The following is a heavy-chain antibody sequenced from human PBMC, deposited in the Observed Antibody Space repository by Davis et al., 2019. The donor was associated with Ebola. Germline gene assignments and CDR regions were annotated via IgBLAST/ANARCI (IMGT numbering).Heavy chain of an antibody. CDR2: MNPNSGNT. D-gene: IGHD1-26*01. CDR3: ARSIQIVGATGPGY. CDR1: GYTFTGYD. V-gene: IGHV1-8*01. J-gene: IGHJ4*02. Sequence: AASVKVSCKASGYTFTGYDINWVRQATGQGPEWMGWMNPNSGNTGYAQKFQGRVTMTRNTSISTAYMELSSLRSEDTAVYYCARSIQIVGATGPGYWGQGTLVTVSS.